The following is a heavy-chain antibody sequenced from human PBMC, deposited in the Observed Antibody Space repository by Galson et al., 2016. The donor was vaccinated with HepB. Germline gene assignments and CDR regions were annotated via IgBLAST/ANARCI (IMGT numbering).Heavy chain of an antibody. D-gene: IGHD6-19*01. CDR2: VYYSGSP. V-gene: IGHV4-59*02. J-gene: IGHJ4*02. CDR3: AKMGQWPRPFDS. CDR1: NDSVNTYF. Sequence: SETLSLTCTVSNDSVNTYFWSWIRQPPGKGLEWIGYVYYSGSPTYNPSLKSRVTTSVDTSKNQFSLKLSSVTAADTAVYYCAKMGQWPRPFDSWGQGTLVTVSS.